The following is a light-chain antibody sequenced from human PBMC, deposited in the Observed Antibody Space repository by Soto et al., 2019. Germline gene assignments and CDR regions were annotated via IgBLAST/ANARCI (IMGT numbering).Light chain of an antibody. CDR3: QSCDSSLSGSGV. V-gene: IGLV1-40*01. CDR1: SAKIGAGYD. J-gene: IGLJ1*01. CDR2: RNT. Sequence: QSVLTQPPSVSGSPGQSVTISCTCSSAKIGAGYDVHWYQQLPGTAPKLLIYRNTNRPSGVPDRFSGSKSGTSASLAITGLQAEDEADYYCQSCDSSLSGSGVFGTGTKVTVL.